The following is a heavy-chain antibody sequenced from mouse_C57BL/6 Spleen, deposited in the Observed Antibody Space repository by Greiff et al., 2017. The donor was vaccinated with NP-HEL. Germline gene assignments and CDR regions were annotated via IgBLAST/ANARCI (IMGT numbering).Heavy chain of an antibody. J-gene: IGHJ4*01. CDR2: IYPRSGNT. Sequence: VQLQQSGAELARPGASVKLSCKASGYTFTSYGISWVKQRTGQGLEWIGEIYPRSGNTYYNEKFKGKATLTADKSSSTAYMELRSLTSEDSAVYFCARYDYDRDYYAMDYWGQGTSVTVSS. CDR1: GYTFTSYG. D-gene: IGHD2-4*01. CDR3: ARYDYDRDYYAMDY. V-gene: IGHV1-81*01.